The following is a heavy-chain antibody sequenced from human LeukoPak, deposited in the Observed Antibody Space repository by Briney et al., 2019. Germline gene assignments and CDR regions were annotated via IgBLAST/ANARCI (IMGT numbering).Heavy chain of an antibody. CDR3: ASGGPFIAARPGYYYYYYMDV. CDR2: IYYSGST. CDR1: GGSISNYY. D-gene: IGHD6-6*01. Sequence: SETLSLTCTVSGGSISNYYWSWIRQPPGKGLEWIGYIYYSGSTNYNPSPKSRVTISVDTSKNQFSLKLSSVTAADTAVYYCASGGPFIAARPGYYYYYYMDVWGKGTTVTVSS. V-gene: IGHV4-59*01. J-gene: IGHJ6*03.